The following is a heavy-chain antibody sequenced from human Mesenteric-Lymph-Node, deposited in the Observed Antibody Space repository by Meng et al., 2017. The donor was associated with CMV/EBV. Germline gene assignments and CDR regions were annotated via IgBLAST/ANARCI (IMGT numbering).Heavy chain of an antibody. J-gene: IGHJ6*02. CDR2: IYYSGST. D-gene: IGHD6-6*01. V-gene: IGHV4-39*01. Sequence: SETLSLTCTVSGGSISSGDYYWSWIRQPPGKGLEWIGSIYYSGSTYYNPSLKSRVTISVDTSKNQFSLKLSSVTAADTAVYYCASPLNSIAARPGYYYGMDVWGQGTTVTVSS. CDR3: ASPLNSIAARPGYYYGMDV. CDR1: GGSISSGDYY.